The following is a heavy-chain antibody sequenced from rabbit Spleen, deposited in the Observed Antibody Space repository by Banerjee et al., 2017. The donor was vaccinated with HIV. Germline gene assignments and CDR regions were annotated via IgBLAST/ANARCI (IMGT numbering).Heavy chain of an antibody. J-gene: IGHJ4*01. D-gene: IGHD1-1*01. CDR1: GFTISSNY. V-gene: IGHV1S45*01. Sequence: QEQLEESGGDLVKPGGTLTLTCTASGFTISSNYMCWVRQAPGKGLEWIACIYAGSSGSTYYASWAKGRFTISKTSSTTVTLQMTSLTAADTATYFCARHVNIYWAFNLWGPGTLVTVS. CDR2: IYAGSSGST. CDR3: ARHVNIYWAFNL.